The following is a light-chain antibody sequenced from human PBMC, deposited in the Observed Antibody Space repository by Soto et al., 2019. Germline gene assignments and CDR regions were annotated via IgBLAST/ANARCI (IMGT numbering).Light chain of an antibody. CDR2: AAS. CDR3: LHLNSYSPDT. CDR1: QGISSY. V-gene: IGKV1-9*01. J-gene: IGKJ3*01. Sequence: DIQLTQSPSFLSASVGDRVTITCRASQGISSYLAWYQQKPGKAPKLLIFAASTLQNGVPSRFSGSGSGTEFTLTISSLQPVDFATYYCLHLNSYSPDTFGPGTKVDIK.